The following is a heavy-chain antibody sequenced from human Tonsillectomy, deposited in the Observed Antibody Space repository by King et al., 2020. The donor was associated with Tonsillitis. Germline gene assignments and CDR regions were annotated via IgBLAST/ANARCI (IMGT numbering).Heavy chain of an antibody. J-gene: IGHJ4*02. CDR2: ISWNSGSI. V-gene: IGHV3-9*01. D-gene: IGHD7-27*01. Sequence: VQLVESGGGLVQPGRSLRLSCAASGFTFDDYAMHWVRQAPGKGLEWVSGISWNSGSIGYADSVKGRFTISRDNAKNSLYLQMNSLRAEDTALYYCAKDISVGKNWAYYFDYWGQGTLVTVSS. CDR1: GFTFDDYA. CDR3: AKDISVGKNWAYYFDY.